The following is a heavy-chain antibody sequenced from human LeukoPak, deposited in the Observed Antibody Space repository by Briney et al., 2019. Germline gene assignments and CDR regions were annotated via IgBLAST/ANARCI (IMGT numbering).Heavy chain of an antibody. CDR3: AKDSIVVVTAFYFDY. V-gene: IGHV3-23*01. CDR2: ISGSGGST. J-gene: IGHJ4*02. Sequence: GGSLRLSCAASGFTFSSYAMSWVRQAPGKGLEWVSAISGSGGSTYYADSVKGRFTISRDNSKNTLCLQMNSLRAEDTAVYYCAKDSIVVVTAFYFDYWGQGTLVTVSS. CDR1: GFTFSSYA. D-gene: IGHD2-21*02.